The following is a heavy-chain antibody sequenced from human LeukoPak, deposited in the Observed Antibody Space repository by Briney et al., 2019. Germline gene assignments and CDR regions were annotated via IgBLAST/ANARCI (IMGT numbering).Heavy chain of an antibody. J-gene: IGHJ4*02. CDR3: TPGGSGTYYSDY. D-gene: IGHD3-16*01. CDR1: GLTFRTVW. Sequence: GGSLRLSCAASGLTFRTVWMSGVREAPGKGREWVGRIKSTTDGGTRDYAARAKGRFTISRDDSKSSQYLQMDSVRTEDPADYYCTPGGSGTYYSDYWGQGTLVTVSS. V-gene: IGHV3-15*01. CDR2: IKSTTDGGTR.